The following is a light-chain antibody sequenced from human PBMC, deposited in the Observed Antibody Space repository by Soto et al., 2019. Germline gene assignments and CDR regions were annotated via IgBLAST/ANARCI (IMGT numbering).Light chain of an antibody. CDR2: KAS. V-gene: IGKV1-5*03. CDR1: QSINDR. J-gene: IGKJ1*01. Sequence: DIQMTQSPSTLSASVGDRVTITCRASQSINDRVAWYQQKPGRAPKFLIYKASNLESGVPSRFSGSGSGTEFTLTISSLQPDDFATYYCQHWHGFSWTFGQGTKVEIK. CDR3: QHWHGFSWT.